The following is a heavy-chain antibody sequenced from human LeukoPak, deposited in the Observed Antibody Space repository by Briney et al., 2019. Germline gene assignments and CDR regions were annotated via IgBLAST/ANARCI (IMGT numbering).Heavy chain of an antibody. CDR2: VDHTGST. V-gene: IGHV4-59*01. J-gene: IGHJ6*03. Sequence: SEALSLTCSVSDDSITMYYWTWIRQPPGKGLEWIGYVDHTGSTNFNPSLNGRVSISRDTTKNLFSLRLRSVTAADTAVYFCARGRVSSSTWYSTYYYYFYMDVWGKGTTVTVSS. D-gene: IGHD1-1*01. CDR3: ARGRVSSSTWYSTYYYYFYMDV. CDR1: DDSITMYY.